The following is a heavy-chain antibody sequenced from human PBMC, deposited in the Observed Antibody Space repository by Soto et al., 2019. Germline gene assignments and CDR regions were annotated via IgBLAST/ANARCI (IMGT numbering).Heavy chain of an antibody. CDR2: ILPIFGAP. Sequence: QVQLVQSGAEVKKPGSSVKVSCTASGGTFSNTAFIWVRQAPGQGLEWMGGILPIFGAPNYAQKFQGRLMISADDSASKAYMELNTLTSEDTAVYYCATPAEPLDTAMLKGLAHWGQGTLVTVSS. J-gene: IGHJ4*02. D-gene: IGHD5-18*01. CDR1: GGTFSNTA. V-gene: IGHV1-69*01. CDR3: ATPAEPLDTAMLKGLAH.